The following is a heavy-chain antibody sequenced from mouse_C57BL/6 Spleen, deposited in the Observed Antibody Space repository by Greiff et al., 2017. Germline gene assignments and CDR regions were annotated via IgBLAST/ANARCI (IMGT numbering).Heavy chain of an antibody. CDR2: IRHKANGYTT. Sequence: EVKLVESGGGLVQPGGSLSLSCAASGFTFTDYYMSWVRQPPGKALAWLGFIRHKANGYTTEYSASVKGRFTISRDNSQSILYLQMNALRAEDSATYYCSRYSKLTGTGFAYWGQGTLVTVSA. CDR3: SRYSKLTGTGFAY. D-gene: IGHD4-1*01. CDR1: GFTFTDYY. V-gene: IGHV7-3*01. J-gene: IGHJ3*01.